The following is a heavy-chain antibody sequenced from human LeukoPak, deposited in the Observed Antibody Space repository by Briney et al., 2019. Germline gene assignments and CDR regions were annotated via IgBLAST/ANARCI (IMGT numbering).Heavy chain of an antibody. J-gene: IGHJ5*02. V-gene: IGHV3-48*02. CDR1: GFTFSSYS. Sequence: GGSLRLSCAASGFTFSSYSMNWVRQAPGKGLEWVSFISSSSTSIYYADSVKGRLTISRDNAKNSLYLQMNSLRDEDTAVYYCARPSYDSSGYYYALDHWGQGTLVTVSS. CDR3: ARPSYDSSGYYYALDH. D-gene: IGHD3-22*01. CDR2: ISSSSTSI.